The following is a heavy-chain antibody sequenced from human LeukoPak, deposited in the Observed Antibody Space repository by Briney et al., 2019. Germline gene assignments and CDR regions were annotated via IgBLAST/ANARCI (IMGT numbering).Heavy chain of an antibody. V-gene: IGHV3-48*01. D-gene: IGHD3-3*01. J-gene: IGHJ3*02. Sequence: GGSLRLSCAASGFTFSSYSMNWVRQAPGKGLEWVSYISSSSSTIYYADSVKGRFTISRDNSKNTLYLQMNSLRAEDTAVYYCAKSIFGVVIDAFDIWGQGTMVTISS. CDR2: ISSSSSTI. CDR3: AKSIFGVVIDAFDI. CDR1: GFTFSSYS.